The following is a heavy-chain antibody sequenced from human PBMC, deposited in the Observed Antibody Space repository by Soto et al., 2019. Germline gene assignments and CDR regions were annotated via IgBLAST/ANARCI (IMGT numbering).Heavy chain of an antibody. CDR3: AKPPMYGAHAEYFQH. CDR1: GFTFSSYA. J-gene: IGHJ1*01. CDR2: ISGSGGST. D-gene: IGHD4-17*01. V-gene: IGHV3-23*01. Sequence: EVQLLESGGGLVQPGGSLRLSCAASGFTFSSYAMSWVRQAPGKGLEWVSAISGSGGSTYYADSVKGRFTISRDNSKNPLYLQMNSLGAEDTAVYYCAKPPMYGAHAEYFQHWGQGTLVTVSS.